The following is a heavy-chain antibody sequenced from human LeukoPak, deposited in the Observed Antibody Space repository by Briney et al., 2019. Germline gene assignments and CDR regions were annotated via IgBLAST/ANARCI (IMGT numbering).Heavy chain of an antibody. CDR2: ISGSGGST. J-gene: IGHJ3*02. D-gene: IGHD5-12*01. CDR1: GFTFSSYG. Sequence: GGSLRLSCAASGFTFSSYGMSWVRQAPGKGLEWVSAISGSGGSTYYADSVKGRFTISRDNSKNTLYLQMNSLRAEDTAVYYCAKDSGYETGAFDIWGQGTMVTVSS. V-gene: IGHV3-23*01. CDR3: AKDSGYETGAFDI.